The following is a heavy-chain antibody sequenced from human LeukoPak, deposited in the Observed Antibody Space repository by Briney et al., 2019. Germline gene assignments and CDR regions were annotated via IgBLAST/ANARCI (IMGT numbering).Heavy chain of an antibody. CDR1: GFTFSSYA. CDR2: ISGSGGST. J-gene: IGHJ4*02. V-gene: IGHV3-23*01. CDR3: ARAASGSYAY. Sequence: GGSLRLSCAASGFTFSSYAMSWVRQAPGKGLEWVSAISGSGGSTYYADSVKGRFTISRDNAKNSLYLQMNSLRAEDTAVYYCARAASGSYAYWGQGTLVTVSS. D-gene: IGHD1-26*01.